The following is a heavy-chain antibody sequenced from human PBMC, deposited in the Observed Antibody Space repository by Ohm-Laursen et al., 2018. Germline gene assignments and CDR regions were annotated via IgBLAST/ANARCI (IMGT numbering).Heavy chain of an antibody. Sequence: GTLSLTCTVSGGSISSGGYYWSWVRQPPGKGLEWIGNIYYSGSTNYNPSLKSRVTISVDTSKNQFSLKLSTVTAADTAVYYCARGGSRLVTAASFDYWGQGTLVTVSS. CDR3: ARGGSRLVTAASFDY. CDR2: IYYSGST. CDR1: GGSISSGGYY. J-gene: IGHJ4*02. V-gene: IGHV4-61*08. D-gene: IGHD2-21*02.